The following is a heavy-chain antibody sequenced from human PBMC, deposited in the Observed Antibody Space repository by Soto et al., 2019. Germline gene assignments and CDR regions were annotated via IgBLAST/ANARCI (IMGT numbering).Heavy chain of an antibody. Sequence: QVQLQESGPGLVKPSETLSLTCTVSGGSISSYYWSWIRQPPGKGLEWIGYIYYSGSTNYNPSLKSRVPTSVDTSKNHYSLKLSSVNAADTAVYYCARTPSYYDFWSGPYYYYMDVWGKGTTVPVSS. D-gene: IGHD3-3*01. CDR3: ARTPSYYDFWSGPYYYYMDV. V-gene: IGHV4-59*01. CDR1: GGSISSYY. CDR2: IYYSGST. J-gene: IGHJ6*03.